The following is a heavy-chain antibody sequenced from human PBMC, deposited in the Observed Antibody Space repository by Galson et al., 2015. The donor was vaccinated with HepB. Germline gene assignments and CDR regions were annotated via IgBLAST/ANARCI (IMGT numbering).Heavy chain of an antibody. V-gene: IGHV3-30*18. CDR1: GFTFSSYG. CDR3: AKDGILGSSWHNFDY. CDR2: ISYDGSNK. D-gene: IGHD6-13*01. Sequence: SLRLSCAASGFTFSSYGMHWVRQAPGKGLEWVAVISYDGSNKYYADSVKGRFTISRDNSKNTLYLQMNSLRAEDTAVYYCAKDGILGSSWHNFDYWGQGTLVTVSS. J-gene: IGHJ4*02.